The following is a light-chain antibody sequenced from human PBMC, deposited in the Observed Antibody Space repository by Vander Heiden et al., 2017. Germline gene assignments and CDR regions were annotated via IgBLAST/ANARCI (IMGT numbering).Light chain of an antibody. CDR3: AAGDDSLKGWV. V-gene: IGLV1-47*01. Sequence: QSVLTQPPSASGTPGQRVTISCSGSISNIGSNYVYWYQQGPGTAPKLLIYMNSQRPSGVPDRFSGSKSGTSGSLAISGLRSEDEADYYCAAGDDSLKGWVFGGGTKLTVL. CDR2: MNS. J-gene: IGLJ3*02. CDR1: ISNIGSNY.